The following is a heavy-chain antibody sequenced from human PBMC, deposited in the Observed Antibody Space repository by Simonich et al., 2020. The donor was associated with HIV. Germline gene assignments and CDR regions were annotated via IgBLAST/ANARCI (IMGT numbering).Heavy chain of an antibody. J-gene: IGHJ3*02. Sequence: QEQLRQWGAGLLKPSETLSLTCAVYGESFSGYYWTWIRQPPGKGMEWIGEIIHSGSTNYNPSIKSRGTISVDSSKKQFSLKLSSVTAADTAVYYCARLERGIDAFDIWGQGTMVTVSS. V-gene: IGHV4-34*12. CDR3: ARLERGIDAFDI. CDR1: GESFSGYY. D-gene: IGHD7-27*01. CDR2: IIHSGST.